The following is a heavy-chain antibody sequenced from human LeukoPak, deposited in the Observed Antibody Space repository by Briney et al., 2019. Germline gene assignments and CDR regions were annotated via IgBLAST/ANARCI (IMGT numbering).Heavy chain of an antibody. CDR3: AKDMQYQLLLGAFDI. D-gene: IGHD2-2*01. V-gene: IGHV3-9*01. J-gene: IGHJ3*02. CDR2: ISWNSGSI. CDR1: GFTFDDYA. Sequence: PGRSLRLSCAASGFTFDDYAMPWVRQAPGKGLEWVSGISWNSGSIGYADSVKGRFTISRDNAKNSLYLQMNSLRAEDTALYYCAKDMQYQLLLGAFDIWGQGTMVTVSS.